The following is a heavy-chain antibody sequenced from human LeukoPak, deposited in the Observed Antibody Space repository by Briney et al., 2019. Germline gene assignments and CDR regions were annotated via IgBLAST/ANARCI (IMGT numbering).Heavy chain of an antibody. CDR2: FDPEDGEP. CDR1: GYSLTKLS. D-gene: IGHD3-10*01. V-gene: IGHV1-24*01. CDR3: TPGFFDSGAELHGFDV. Sequence: ASVKVSCKVSGYSLTKLSMHWVRQAPGEGLEWMGFFDPEDGEPIYADNFQGRITMTEDTSTDTAYMELGYLRFDDTALYYCTPGFFDSGAELHGFDVWGQGTMVIVSS. J-gene: IGHJ3*01.